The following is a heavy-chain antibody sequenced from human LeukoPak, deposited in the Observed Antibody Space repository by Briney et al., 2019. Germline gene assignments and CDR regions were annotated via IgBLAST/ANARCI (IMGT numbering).Heavy chain of an antibody. CDR3: AGRYCSSTSCPFDY. CDR2: IYTSGST. D-gene: IGHD2-2*01. V-gene: IGHV4-61*02. CDR1: GGSISSGDYY. J-gene: IGHJ4*02. Sequence: PSQTLSLACTVSGGSISSGDYYWSWIRQPPGKGLDWIGRIYTSGSTNYNPSLKSRVTMSVDTSKNQFSLKLSSVTSADTAVYYCAGRYCSSTSCPFDYCGQGTLVTVSS.